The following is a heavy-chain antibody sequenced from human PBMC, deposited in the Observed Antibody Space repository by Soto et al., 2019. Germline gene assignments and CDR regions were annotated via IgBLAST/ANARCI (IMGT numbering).Heavy chain of an antibody. CDR1: GFTFSSYG. J-gene: IGHJ6*02. D-gene: IGHD3-3*01. CDR3: ARDPSTPVYDFWSGYYSSYGMDV. V-gene: IGHV3-33*01. CDR2: IWYDGSNK. Sequence: PGGSLRLSCAASGFTFSSYGMHWVRQAPGKGLEWVAVIWYDGSNKYYADSVKGRFTISRDNSKNTLYLQMNSLRAEDTAVYYCARDPSTPVYDFWSGYYSSYGMDVWGQGTTVTVSS.